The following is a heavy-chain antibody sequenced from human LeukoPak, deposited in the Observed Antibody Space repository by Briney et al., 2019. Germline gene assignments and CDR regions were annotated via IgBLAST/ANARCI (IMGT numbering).Heavy chain of an antibody. V-gene: IGHV3-7*01. CDR1: GFPFSSYW. D-gene: IGHD4-11*01. CDR2: IKQDGSEK. J-gene: IGHJ3*02. CDR3: ARDPLQYAFDI. Sequence: GGSLRLSCAASGFPFSSYWMSWVRQAPGKGLEWVANIKQDGSEKYYVDSAKGRFTISRDNAKNSLYLQMNSLRAEDTAVYYCARDPLQYAFDIWGQGTMVTVSS.